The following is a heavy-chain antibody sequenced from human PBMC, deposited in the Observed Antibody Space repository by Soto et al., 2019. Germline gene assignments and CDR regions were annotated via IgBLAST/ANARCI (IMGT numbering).Heavy chain of an antibody. D-gene: IGHD2-2*01. CDR2: INPSGGST. Sequence: ASVKVSCKASGYTFTSYYMHWVRQAPGQGLEWMGIINPSGGSTSYAQKFQGRVTMTRDTSTSTVYMELSSLRSEDTAVYYCARTVRIFRSRTSAIRSFFDYWGQGTLVTVSS. J-gene: IGHJ4*02. V-gene: IGHV1-46*01. CDR3: ARTVRIFRSRTSAIRSFFDY. CDR1: GYTFTSYY.